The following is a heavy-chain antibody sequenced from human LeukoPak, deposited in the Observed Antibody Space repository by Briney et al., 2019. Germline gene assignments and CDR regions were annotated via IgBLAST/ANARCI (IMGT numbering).Heavy chain of an antibody. CDR3: ARVAGEVIVVVPAAYYFDY. V-gene: IGHV4-31*03. Sequence: SQTLSLTCTVSGVSISSGGYYWSWIRQHPGKGREWIGYIYYSGSTYYNPSLKSRVTISVDTSKNQFSLKLSSVTAADTAVYYCARVAGEVIVVVPAAYYFDYWGQGTLVTVSS. D-gene: IGHD2-2*01. CDR1: GVSISSGGYY. CDR2: IYYSGST. J-gene: IGHJ4*02.